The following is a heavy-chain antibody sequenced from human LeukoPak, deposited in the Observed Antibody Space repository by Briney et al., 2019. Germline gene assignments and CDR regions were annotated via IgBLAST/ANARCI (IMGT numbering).Heavy chain of an antibody. CDR3: ARERLFYYSNYLFDY. CDR1: GGSISSYY. J-gene: IGHJ4*02. V-gene: IGHV4-4*07. Sequence: NPSETLSLTCTVSGGSISSYYWSWIRQPAGKGLEWIGRIYTSGSTNYNPSPKSRVTMSVDTSKNQFSLKLSSVTAADTAVYYCARERLFYYSNYLFDYWGQGTLVTVSS. D-gene: IGHD4-11*01. CDR2: IYTSGST.